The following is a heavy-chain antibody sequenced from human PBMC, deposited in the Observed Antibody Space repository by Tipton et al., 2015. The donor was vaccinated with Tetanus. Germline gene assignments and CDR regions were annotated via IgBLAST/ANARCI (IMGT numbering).Heavy chain of an antibody. V-gene: IGHV1-69*15. CDR3: ARGHSPLYNWNFGYFAF. D-gene: IGHD1-7*01. CDR1: GGGFSKFA. J-gene: IGHJ4*02. Sequence: QSGPEVKKPGSSGKVSCKASGGGFSKFAISWVRQAPGQGLELMGTIIPAFTTVTYEQKFRGRVTITAEGSTSTAYMELSSLTSDVTGLYFCARGHSPLYNWNFGYFAFWCQGTLFTVSS. CDR2: IIPAFTTV.